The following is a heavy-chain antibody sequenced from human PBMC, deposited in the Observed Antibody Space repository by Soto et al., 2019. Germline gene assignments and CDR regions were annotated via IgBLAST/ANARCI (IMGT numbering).Heavy chain of an antibody. CDR1: GFTFSSYA. Sequence: PGGSLRLSCAASGFTFSSYAMHWVRQAPGKGLEWVAVISYDGSNKYYADSVKGRFTISRDNSKNTLYLQMNSLRAEDTAVYYCASGRGIAARPGAYYYGMDVWGQGTTVTVSS. J-gene: IGHJ6*02. V-gene: IGHV3-30-3*01. CDR3: ASGRGIAARPGAYYYGMDV. D-gene: IGHD6-6*01. CDR2: ISYDGSNK.